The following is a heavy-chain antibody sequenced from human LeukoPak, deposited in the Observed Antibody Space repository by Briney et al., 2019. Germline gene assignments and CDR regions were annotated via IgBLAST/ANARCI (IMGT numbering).Heavy chain of an antibody. Sequence: ASVKVSCKASGYTFTGYYMHWVRQAPGQGLEWMGWINPNSGGTNYAQKFQGRVTITADESTSTAYMELSSLRSEDTAVYYCARGDGDLVGVWYNWFDPWGQGTLVTVSS. V-gene: IGHV1-2*02. D-gene: IGHD1-26*01. CDR2: INPNSGGT. CDR3: ARGDGDLVGVWYNWFDP. J-gene: IGHJ5*02. CDR1: GYTFTGYY.